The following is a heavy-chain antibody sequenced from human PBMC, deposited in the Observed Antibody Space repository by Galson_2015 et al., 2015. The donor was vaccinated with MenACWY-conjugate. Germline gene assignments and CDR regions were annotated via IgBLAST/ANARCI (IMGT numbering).Heavy chain of an antibody. V-gene: IGHV1-69*06. Sequence: SVKVSCKASGGTFSSYAISWVRQAPGQGLEWMGGIIPIFGTANYAQKFQGRVTITADKSTSTAYMELSSLRSEDTAVYYCASEGLYCSGGSCYRRAWYFDLWGRGTLVTVSS. CDR1: GGTFSSYA. CDR3: ASEGLYCSGGSCYRRAWYFDL. D-gene: IGHD2-15*01. J-gene: IGHJ2*01. CDR2: IIPIFGTA.